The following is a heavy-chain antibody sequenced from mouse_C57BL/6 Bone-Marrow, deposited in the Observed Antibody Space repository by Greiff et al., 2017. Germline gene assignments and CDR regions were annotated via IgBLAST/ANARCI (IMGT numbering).Heavy chain of an antibody. J-gene: IGHJ3*01. CDR2: IWSGGST. CDR3: AKSDGYLFAY. Sequence: QVQLKQSGPGLVQPSQTLSITCTVSGFSLTSYGVHWVRQSPGKGLEWLGVIWSGGSTDYNAAFISSLSISKDNSKSQVFFKMNSLQADDTAIYYCAKSDGYLFAYWGQGTLVTVSA. V-gene: IGHV2-2*01. CDR1: GFSLTSYG. D-gene: IGHD2-3*01.